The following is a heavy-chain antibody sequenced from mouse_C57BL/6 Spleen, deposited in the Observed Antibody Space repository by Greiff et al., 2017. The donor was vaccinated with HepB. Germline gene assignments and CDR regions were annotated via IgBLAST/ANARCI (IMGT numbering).Heavy chain of an antibody. CDR2: IDPSDSYT. Sequence: QVQLQQPGAELVRPGTSVKLSCKASGYTFTSYWMHWVKQRPGQGLEWIGVIDPSDSYTNYNQKFKGKATLTVETSSSTAYMQLSSLTSEDSAVYYCASRGALYYYGSSYYYFDYWGQGTTLTVSS. V-gene: IGHV1-59*01. CDR3: ASRGALYYYGSSYYYFDY. CDR1: GYTFTSYW. J-gene: IGHJ2*01. D-gene: IGHD1-1*01.